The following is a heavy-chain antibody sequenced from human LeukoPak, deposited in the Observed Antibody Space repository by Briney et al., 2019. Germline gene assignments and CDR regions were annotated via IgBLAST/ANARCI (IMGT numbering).Heavy chain of an antibody. D-gene: IGHD2-2*01. V-gene: IGHV3-7*03. Sequence: GGSLRLSCAASGFTFSTFWMSWVRQAPGKGLEWVVNIKGDGSEKYYMDSVKGRFTISRDNVKKSLYLQMNSLRAEDTAVYYCAVEYSSTPLGLDFWGQGTLVTVSS. CDR1: GFTFSTFW. CDR2: IKGDGSEK. J-gene: IGHJ4*02. CDR3: AVEYSSTPLGLDF.